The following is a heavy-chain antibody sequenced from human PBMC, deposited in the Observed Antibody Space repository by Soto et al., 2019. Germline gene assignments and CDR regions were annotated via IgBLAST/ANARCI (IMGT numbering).Heavy chain of an antibody. CDR2: IKQDGSEK. CDR1: GFTFSSYW. J-gene: IGHJ4*02. Sequence: GGSLRLSCAASGFTFSSYWMSWVRQAPGKGLEWVANIKQDGSEKYYVDSVKGRFTISRDNAKNSLYLQMNSLRAEDTAVYHCARVSSALQWYYWCQGTLVTVSS. CDR3: ARVSSALQWYY. V-gene: IGHV3-7*03. D-gene: IGHD3-10*01.